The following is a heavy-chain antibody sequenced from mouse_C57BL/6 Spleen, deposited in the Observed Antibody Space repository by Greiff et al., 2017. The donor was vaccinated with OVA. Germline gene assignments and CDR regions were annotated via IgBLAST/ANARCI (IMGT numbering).Heavy chain of an antibody. J-gene: IGHJ2*01. D-gene: IGHD2-12*01. V-gene: IGHV1-64*01. CDR3: ARPIYYIYARDY. CDR2: IHPNSGST. CDR1: GYTFTSYW. Sequence: VQLQQPGAELVKPGASVKLSCKASGYTFTSYWMHWVKQRPGQGLEWIGMIHPNSGSTNYNEKFKSKATLTVDKSSSTAYMQLSSLTSEDSAVYYCARPIYYIYARDYWGQGTTLTVSS.